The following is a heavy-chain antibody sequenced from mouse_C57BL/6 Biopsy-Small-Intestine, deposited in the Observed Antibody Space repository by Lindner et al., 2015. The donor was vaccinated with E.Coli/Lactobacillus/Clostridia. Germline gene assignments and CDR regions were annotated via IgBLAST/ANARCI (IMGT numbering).Heavy chain of an antibody. CDR2: ISPYNGNA. Sequence: SVKVSCKASGYTFTSYGIGWVRQAPGQGLEWMGWISPYNGNANYAQNLQGRVTMTTDTSTNTAYMELRSLRFDDTAVYYCARVNDYFYFMDVWGQGTTVTVSS. D-gene: IGHD2-13*01. CDR3: ARVNDYFYFMDV. V-gene: IGHV1-4*01. CDR1: GYTFTSYG. J-gene: IGHJ4*01.